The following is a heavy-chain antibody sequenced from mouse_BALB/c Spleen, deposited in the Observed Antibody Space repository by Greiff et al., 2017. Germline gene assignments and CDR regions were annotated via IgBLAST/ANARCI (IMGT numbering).Heavy chain of an antibody. J-gene: IGHJ4*01. CDR2: ILPGSGST. Sequence: QVQLQQSGAELMKPGASVKISCKATGYTFSSYWIEWVKQRPGHGLEWIGEILPGSGSTNYNEKFKGKATFTADTSSNTAYMQLSSLTSEDSAVYYCARFGGLKAMDYWGQGTSVTVSS. D-gene: IGHD1-3*01. V-gene: IGHV1-9*01. CDR3: ARFGGLKAMDY. CDR1: GYTFSSYW.